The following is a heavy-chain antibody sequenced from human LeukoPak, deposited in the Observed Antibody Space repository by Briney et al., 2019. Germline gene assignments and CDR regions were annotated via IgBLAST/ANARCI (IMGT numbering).Heavy chain of an antibody. CDR2: VDNSGST. D-gene: IGHD5-18*01. J-gene: IGHJ4*02. CDR1: GGSFSGYY. V-gene: IGHV4-59*08. CDR3: ASHNEYSYGYALFAY. Sequence: SETLSLTCTVSGGSFSGYYWSWIRQPPGKGLEWIGYVDNSGSTYTKPSLRSRVTILLDTSKKQVSLKLSSVTAADTAVYYCASHNEYSYGYALFAYWGQGTLVAVSS.